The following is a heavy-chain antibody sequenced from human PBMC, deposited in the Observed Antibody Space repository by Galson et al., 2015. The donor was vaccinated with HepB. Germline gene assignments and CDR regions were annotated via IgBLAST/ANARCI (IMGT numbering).Heavy chain of an antibody. CDR1: GFTFSNYV. D-gene: IGHD1-7*01. J-gene: IGHJ4*02. CDR2: ISGSGGST. V-gene: IGHV3-23*01. Sequence: SLRLSCAASGFTFSNYVMSWVRQAPGKVLEWVSTISGSGGSTYYADSVKGRFSISRDHSKNTLYLQMNSLRAEDTAIFNRAKVRRGWNSEIDCWGQRTLVTGSS. CDR3: AKVRRGWNSEIDC.